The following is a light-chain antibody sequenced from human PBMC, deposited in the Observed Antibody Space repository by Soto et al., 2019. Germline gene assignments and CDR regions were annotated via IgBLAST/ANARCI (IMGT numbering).Light chain of an antibody. J-gene: IGLJ1*01. CDR2: RNN. CDR1: RSNIGAGYD. V-gene: IGLV1-40*01. Sequence: QSALPQPPSVSGAPGQRVTISCTGSRSNIGAGYDVHWYQQLPGTAPKLLIYRNNNRPSGVPDRFSGSKSGTSASLAITGLQAEDEADYYCQSYDSSLYVFGTGTKATVL. CDR3: QSYDSSLYV.